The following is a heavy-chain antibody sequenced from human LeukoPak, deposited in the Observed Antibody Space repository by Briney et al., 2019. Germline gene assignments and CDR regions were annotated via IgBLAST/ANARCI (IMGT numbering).Heavy chain of an antibody. V-gene: IGHV3-64*02. CDR1: GYIFSDHP. CDR3: ARGLESSFGVMPLD. J-gene: IGHJ4*02. Sequence: PGGSLRLSCVASGYIFSDHPMHWVRQAPGKGLEFVSAITTDGSRTFYAESVKGRFTISRDNSNNALFLQMDRLRPEDMATYFCARGLESSFGVMPLDWGQGTLVTVSS. D-gene: IGHD5-18*01. CDR2: ITTDGSRT.